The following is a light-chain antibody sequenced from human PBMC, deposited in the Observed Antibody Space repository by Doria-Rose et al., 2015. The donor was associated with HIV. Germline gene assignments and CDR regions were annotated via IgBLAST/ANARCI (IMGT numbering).Light chain of an antibody. J-gene: IGKJ1*01. Sequence: DIVMTQTPGTLSLSPGERATLSCRASQSFSSTYLAWYQQKPGQAPSLLIYYGSTRATGIPDRFSASGSGTDFTLTINRLEPEDFALYYCHQYGTPWTFGQGTKVEI. V-gene: IGKV3-20*01. CDR1: QSFSSTY. CDR2: YGS. CDR3: HQYGTPWT.